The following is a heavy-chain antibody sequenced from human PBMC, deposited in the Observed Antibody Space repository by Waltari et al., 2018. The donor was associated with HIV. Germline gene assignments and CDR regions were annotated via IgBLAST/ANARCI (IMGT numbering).Heavy chain of an antibody. CDR1: GYTFSSSG. V-gene: IGHV1-18*01. D-gene: IGHD6-6*01. Sequence: QVQVVQSGAEVKKPGASVKVSCKASGYTFSSSGISWVRQAPGQGLEWMGWISAYKGSTNDAQKRQGRVTMTTDTSTSTAYMELRSLRSDDTAVYYCARASGSSSAPRWVYWGQGTLVNVSS. CDR3: ARASGSSSAPRWVY. J-gene: IGHJ4*02. CDR2: ISAYKGST.